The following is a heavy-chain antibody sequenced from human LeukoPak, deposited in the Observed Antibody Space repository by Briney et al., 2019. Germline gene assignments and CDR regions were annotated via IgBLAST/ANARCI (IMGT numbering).Heavy chain of an antibody. J-gene: IGHJ4*02. Sequence: GGSLRLSCAASGFTFSSYAMHWVRQAPDKGLEWVAVISYDGSNKYYADSVKGRFTTSRDNSKNTLYLQMNSLRAEDTAVYYCARRPFDYWGQGTLVTVSS. CDR2: ISYDGSNK. V-gene: IGHV3-30-3*01. CDR3: ARRPFDY. CDR1: GFTFSSYA. D-gene: IGHD6-25*01.